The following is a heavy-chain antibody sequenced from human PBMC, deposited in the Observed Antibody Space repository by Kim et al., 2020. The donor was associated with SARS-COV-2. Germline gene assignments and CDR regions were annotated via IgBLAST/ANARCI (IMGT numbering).Heavy chain of an antibody. CDR2: ISSSSSYT. CDR1: GFTFSDYY. CDR3: ATHSSSWSLDY. D-gene: IGHD6-13*01. Sequence: GGSLRLSCAASGFTFSDYYMSWIRQAPGKGLEWVSYISSSSSYTNYADSVKGRFTISRDNAKNSLYLQMNSLRAEDTAVSYCATHSSSWSLDYWGQGTLVTFSS. J-gene: IGHJ4*02. V-gene: IGHV3-11*03.